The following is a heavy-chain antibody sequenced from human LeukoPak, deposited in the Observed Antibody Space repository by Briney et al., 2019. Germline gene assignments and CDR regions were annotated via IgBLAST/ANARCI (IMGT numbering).Heavy chain of an antibody. Sequence: SETLSLTCTVSGYSTSSGYYWGWIRQPPGKGLEWIGSIYHSGSTYYNPSLKSRVTISVDTSKNQFSLKLSSVTAADTAVYYCARVGDAFDIWGQGTMVTVSS. CDR1: GYSTSSGYY. CDR2: IYHSGST. CDR3: ARVGDAFDI. D-gene: IGHD3-16*01. V-gene: IGHV4-38-2*02. J-gene: IGHJ3*02.